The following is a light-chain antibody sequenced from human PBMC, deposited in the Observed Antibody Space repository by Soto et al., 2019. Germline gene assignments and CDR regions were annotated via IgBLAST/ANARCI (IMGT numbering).Light chain of an antibody. CDR3: TSYADRNNLL. V-gene: IGLV2-8*01. CDR1: SSDVGGYNY. Sequence: QSALTQPPSAYGSPGQSVTISCTGTSSDVGGYNYVSWYQQHPGKAPKLMISEVSKRPSGVPDRFSGSKSGNTASLTVSGRQAEDEADYYCTSYADRNNLLFGGGTKLTV. CDR2: EVS. J-gene: IGLJ3*02.